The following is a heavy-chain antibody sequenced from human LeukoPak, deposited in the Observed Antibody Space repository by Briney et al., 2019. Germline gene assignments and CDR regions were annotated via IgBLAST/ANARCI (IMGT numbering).Heavy chain of an antibody. CDR3: ARAGLYYYDSSNAFDI. J-gene: IGHJ3*02. CDR1: GGSISSSSYY. CDR2: IYYSGST. D-gene: IGHD3-22*01. Sequence: SETLSLTCTVSGGSISSSSYYWGWIRQPPGKGLEWIGYIYYSGSTNYNPSLKSRVTISVDTSKNQFSLKLSSVTAADTAVYYCARAGLYYYDSSNAFDIWGQGTMVTVSS. V-gene: IGHV4-61*05.